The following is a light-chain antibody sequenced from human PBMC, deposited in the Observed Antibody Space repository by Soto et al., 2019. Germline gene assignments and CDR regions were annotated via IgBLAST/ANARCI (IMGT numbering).Light chain of an antibody. CDR3: QSYDRSLTGSYV. J-gene: IGLJ1*01. V-gene: IGLV2-14*01. CDR1: SSDVVGYNY. CDR2: DVS. Sequence: QSALTQPASVSGSPGQSITISCTGTSSDVVGYNYVSWYQQHPGKAPKLMIYDVSNRPSGVSNRFSGSKSGNTASLTISGLQAEDEADYYCQSYDRSLTGSYVFGSGTKVTVL.